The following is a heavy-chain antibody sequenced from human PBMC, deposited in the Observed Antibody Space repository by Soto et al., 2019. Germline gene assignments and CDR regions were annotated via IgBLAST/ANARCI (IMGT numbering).Heavy chain of an antibody. CDR2: ISAYNGNT. D-gene: IGHD3-22*01. Sequence: GASVKVSCKASGYTFTSYGISWVRQAPGQGLEWMGWISAYNGNTNYAQKLQGRVTMTTDTSTSTAYMELRSLRSDDTAVYYCARAVYYYDSSGLNDFDYWGQGTLVTVSS. J-gene: IGHJ4*02. CDR3: ARAVYYYDSSGLNDFDY. CDR1: GYTFTSYG. V-gene: IGHV1-18*01.